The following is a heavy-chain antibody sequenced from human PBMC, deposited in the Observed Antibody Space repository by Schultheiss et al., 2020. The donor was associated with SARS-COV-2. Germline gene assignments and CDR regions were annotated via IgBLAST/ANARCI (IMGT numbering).Heavy chain of an antibody. CDR2: ISYDGSNK. D-gene: IGHD3-3*01. J-gene: IGHJ4*02. CDR3: AKGGGLWSGYSAVNY. V-gene: IGHV3-30*18. CDR1: GFTFSSYG. Sequence: GGSLRLSCAASGFTFSSYGMHWVRQAPGKGLEWVAVISYDGSNKYYADSVKGRFTISRDNSKNTLYLQMNSLRAEDTAVYYCAKGGGLWSGYSAVNYWGQGTLVTVSS.